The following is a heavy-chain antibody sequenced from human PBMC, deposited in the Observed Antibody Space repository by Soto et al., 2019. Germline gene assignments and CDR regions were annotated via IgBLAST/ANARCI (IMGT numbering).Heavy chain of an antibody. J-gene: IGHJ6*03. V-gene: IGHV3-23*01. CDR2: ISGSGGST. CDR1: GFTFSSYA. D-gene: IGHD6-6*01. CDR3: AKDAQLVLGVYYYYYYMDV. Sequence: EVQLLESGGGLVQPGGSLRLSCAASGFTFSSYAMSWVRQAPGKGLEWVSAISGSGGSTYYADSVKGRFTISRDNSKNTLYLKMNSLRAEDTAVYYCAKDAQLVLGVYYYYYYMDVWGKGTTVTVSS.